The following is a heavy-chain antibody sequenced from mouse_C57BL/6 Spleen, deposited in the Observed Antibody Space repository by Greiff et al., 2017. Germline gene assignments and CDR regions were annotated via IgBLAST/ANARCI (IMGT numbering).Heavy chain of an antibody. Sequence: QVQLQQSGPELVKPGASVKISCKASGYAFSSSWMNWVKQRPGKGLEWIGRIYPGDGDTNYNGKFKGKATLTADKSSSTAYMQLSSLTSEDSAVYFCARGDYGSPFYYAMDYWGQGTSVTVSS. CDR2: IYPGDGDT. V-gene: IGHV1-82*01. CDR3: ARGDYGSPFYYAMDY. CDR1: GYAFSSSW. J-gene: IGHJ4*01. D-gene: IGHD1-1*01.